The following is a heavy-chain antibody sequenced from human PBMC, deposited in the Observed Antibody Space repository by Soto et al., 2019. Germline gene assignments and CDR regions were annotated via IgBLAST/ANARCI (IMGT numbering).Heavy chain of an antibody. CDR2: IYDSGST. CDR3: AAALRY. J-gene: IGHJ4*02. V-gene: IGHV4-59*01. CDR1: GGSISNYY. D-gene: IGHD2-15*01. Sequence: QVQLQESGPGLVKPSETLSLTCTVSGGSISNYYWSWVRQPPGKGLEWIGYIYDSGSTNYNPSLKSQLTLSVDTSKNQFSLRLNSVTASHTAVYYSAAALRYWGQGTLVTVSS.